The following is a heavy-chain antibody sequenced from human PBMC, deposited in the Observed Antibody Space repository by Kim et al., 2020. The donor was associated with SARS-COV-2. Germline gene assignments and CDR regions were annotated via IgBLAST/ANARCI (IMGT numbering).Heavy chain of an antibody. J-gene: IGHJ4*02. CDR2: ITDISTGN. Sequence: GGSLRLSCAASGFTFSRSAMTWVRQAPGKGLEWVSAITDISTGNYYADSVKGRLIVSRDNSANTLYLQMNSLRVEDTALYYCSRRAEADFNDYLGQGAL. V-gene: IGHV3-23*05. D-gene: IGHD6-19*01. CDR3: SRRAEADFNDY. CDR1: GFTFSRSA.